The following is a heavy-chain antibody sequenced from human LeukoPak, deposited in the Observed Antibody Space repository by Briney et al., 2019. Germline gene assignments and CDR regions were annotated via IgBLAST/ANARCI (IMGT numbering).Heavy chain of an antibody. Sequence: SVKVSCKASGYTFTGYYMHWVRQAPGQGLEWMGWINPNSGNTGYAQKFQGRVTITRNTSISTAYMELGSLRSEDTAVYYCARGGNSSPYYYYMDVWGKGTTVTVSS. V-gene: IGHV1-8*03. J-gene: IGHJ6*03. CDR2: INPNSGNT. CDR3: ARGGNSSPYYYYMDV. CDR1: GYTFTGYY. D-gene: IGHD6-13*01.